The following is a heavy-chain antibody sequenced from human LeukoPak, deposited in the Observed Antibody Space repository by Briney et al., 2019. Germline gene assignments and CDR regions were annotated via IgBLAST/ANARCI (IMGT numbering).Heavy chain of an antibody. CDR3: AREIGYSNWIDY. Sequence: SQTLPLTCTVSGGSISSGGYYWSWIRQHPGKGLEWIGYIYYSGSTYYNPSLKSRVTISVDTSKNQFSLKLSSVTATDTAVYYCAREIGYSNWIDYWGQGTLVTVSS. D-gene: IGHD5-24*01. CDR2: IYYSGST. CDR1: GGSISSGGYY. J-gene: IGHJ4*02. V-gene: IGHV4-31*03.